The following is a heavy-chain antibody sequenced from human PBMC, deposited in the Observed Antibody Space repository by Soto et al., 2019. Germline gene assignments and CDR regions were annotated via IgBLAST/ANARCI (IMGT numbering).Heavy chain of an antibody. V-gene: IGHV2-5*02. Sequence: SGPTLVNPTQTLTLTCTFSGFSLSTSGVGVGWIRQPPGKALEWLALIYWDDDKRYSPSLKSRLTITKDTSKNQVVLTMTNMDPVDTATYYCAHSGGSRFGELPNWFDPWGQGTLVTVSS. D-gene: IGHD3-10*01. J-gene: IGHJ5*02. CDR2: IYWDDDK. CDR3: AHSGGSRFGELPNWFDP. CDR1: GFSLSTSGVG.